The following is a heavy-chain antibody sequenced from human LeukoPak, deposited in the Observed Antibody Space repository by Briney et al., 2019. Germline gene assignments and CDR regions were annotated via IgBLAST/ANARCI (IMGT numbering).Heavy chain of an antibody. J-gene: IGHJ4*02. CDR1: GFTFSSYG. V-gene: IGHV3-30*03. D-gene: IGHD6-19*01. CDR2: ISYDGSNK. Sequence: GGSLRLSCAASGFTFSSYGMHWVRQAPGKGLEWVAVISYDGSNKYYADPVKGRFTISRDNSKNTLYLQMNSLRAEDTAVYYCAQPGSSGWGVFDYWGQGTLVTVSS. CDR3: AQPGSSGWGVFDY.